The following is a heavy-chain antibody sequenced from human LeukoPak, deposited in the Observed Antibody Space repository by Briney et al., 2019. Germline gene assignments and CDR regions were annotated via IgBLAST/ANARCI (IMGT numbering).Heavy chain of an antibody. CDR1: GGSMGSYY. Sequence: PSETLSLTCTVSGGSMGSYYWAWIRQPAGKGLEWIGRIYSAGTTTYNPALMSRVTMSIDMSKNQFSLTLRSMTAADTAVYYCARDKAWLDPWGQGTLVTVSS. J-gene: IGHJ5*02. CDR2: IYSAGTT. V-gene: IGHV4-4*07. CDR3: ARDKAWLDP. D-gene: IGHD5-12*01.